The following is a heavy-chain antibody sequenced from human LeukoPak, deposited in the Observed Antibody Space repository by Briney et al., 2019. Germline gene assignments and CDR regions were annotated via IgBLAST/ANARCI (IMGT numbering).Heavy chain of an antibody. J-gene: IGHJ5*02. D-gene: IGHD2-2*01. V-gene: IGHV3-23*01. Sequence: GGSLRLXCAASGFTYSSYAMSWVRRAPGKGLESVSAISGSGGSTYYADSVKGRFTISRDNSKNTLYLQMNSLRAEDTAVYYCAKAVPAAINWFDPWGQGTLVTVSS. CDR2: ISGSGGST. CDR3: AKAVPAAINWFDP. CDR1: GFTYSSYA.